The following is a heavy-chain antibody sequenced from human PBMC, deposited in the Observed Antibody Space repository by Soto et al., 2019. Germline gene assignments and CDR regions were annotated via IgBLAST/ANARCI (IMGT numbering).Heavy chain of an antibody. CDR2: IEWDDDK. Sequence: YSGPTLVNPTQTLTLTCTFSGFSLSTSGMCVSWIRQPPGKALEWLALIEWDDDKYYSTSLKTRLTISKDTSKNQVVLTMTNMDPVDTPTYYCALISRLRYFDWFGRGASEYFDYWGQGTLVTVSS. V-gene: IGHV2-70*01. CDR1: GFSLSTSGMC. D-gene: IGHD3-9*01. J-gene: IGHJ4*02. CDR3: ALISRLRYFDWFGRGASEYFDY.